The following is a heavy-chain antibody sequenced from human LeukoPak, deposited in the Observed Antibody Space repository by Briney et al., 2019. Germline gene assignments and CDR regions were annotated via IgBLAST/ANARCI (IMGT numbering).Heavy chain of an antibody. CDR3: AREGQLVIDS. CDR1: GGSICSGGYC. D-gene: IGHD6-6*01. CDR2: IYHNGGT. V-gene: IGHV4-30-2*01. Sequence: SETLSLTCTVSGGSICSGGYCWSWIRQPPGKGLEWIGYIYHNGGTYYNPSLKSRVSISVDRSKNQFSLKLFSVTAADTAVYYCAREGQLVIDSWGQGTLVTVSS. J-gene: IGHJ4*02.